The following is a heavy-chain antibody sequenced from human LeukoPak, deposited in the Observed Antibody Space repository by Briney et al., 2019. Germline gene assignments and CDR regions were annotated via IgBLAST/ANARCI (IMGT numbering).Heavy chain of an antibody. V-gene: IGHV4-61*01. CDR2: IYYSGST. J-gene: IGHJ4*02. CDR1: GYSISSGYY. Sequence: KPSETLSLTCTVSGYSISSGYYWSWIRQPPGKGLEWIGYIYYSGSTNYNPSLKSRVTISVDTSKNQFSLKLSSVTAADTAVYYCARVIAVAAKGGYYFDYWGQGTLVTVSS. D-gene: IGHD6-19*01. CDR3: ARVIAVAAKGGYYFDY.